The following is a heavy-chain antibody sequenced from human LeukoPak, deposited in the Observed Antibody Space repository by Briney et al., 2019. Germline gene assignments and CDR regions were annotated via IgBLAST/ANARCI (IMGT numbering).Heavy chain of an antibody. CDR1: GYTFTDYY. J-gene: IGHJ4*02. Sequence: ASVKVSCKASGYTFTDYYMHWVRQAPGQGLEWMGRINPNSGGTTYAQRFQGRVTMTRDTSISTAYMELSRLRSDDTAVYYCARRATGYSYGHAHFDHRGQGTLVTVSS. CDR2: INPNSGGT. V-gene: IGHV1-2*06. CDR3: ARRATGYSYGHAHFDH. D-gene: IGHD5-18*01.